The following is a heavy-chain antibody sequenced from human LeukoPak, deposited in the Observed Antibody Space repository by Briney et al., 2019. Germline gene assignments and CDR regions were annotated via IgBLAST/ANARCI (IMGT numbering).Heavy chain of an antibody. D-gene: IGHD3-22*01. V-gene: IGHV4-59*01. CDR2: IYDSGST. CDR3: ARDIAITDSRDYYVFDP. Sequence: PSETLSLTCTVSGGSIRSYYWSWIRQPPGKGLEWVGYIYDSGSTSYNPSLKSRVTISVDTSKNQFSLKVTSVTAADTAVYYCARDIAITDSRDYYVFDPWGQGTLVTVSS. J-gene: IGHJ5*02. CDR1: GGSIRSYY.